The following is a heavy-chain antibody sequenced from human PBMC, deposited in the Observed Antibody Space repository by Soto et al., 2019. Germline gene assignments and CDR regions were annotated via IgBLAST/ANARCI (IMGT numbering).Heavy chain of an antibody. CDR1: GFSFSGYS. J-gene: IGHJ4*02. CDR2: ISSLSTTR. D-gene: IGHD1-26*01. CDR3: AREDILGARSFDY. Sequence: EVQLVESGGGLVQTGGSLRLSCAASGFSFSGYSMNWVRQAPGKGLEWISYISSLSTTRYYAESVEGRFIISRDNAKNSLYLQMNSLRDEDTAVYFCAREDILGARSFDYWGQGTMVTVSS. V-gene: IGHV3-48*02.